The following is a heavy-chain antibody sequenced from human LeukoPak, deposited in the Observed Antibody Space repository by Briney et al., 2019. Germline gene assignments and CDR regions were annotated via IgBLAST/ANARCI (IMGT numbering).Heavy chain of an antibody. J-gene: IGHJ4*02. Sequence: GGSLRLSCAASGFTFSDYYMSWIRQAPGKGLEWVSCISSSGSTIYYADSVKGRFTISRDNAKNSLYLQMNSLRAEDTAVYYCARSRDAFGGVVSIWLYWGQGTLVTVSS. CDR3: ARSRDAFGGVVSIWLY. CDR2: ISSSGSTI. D-gene: IGHD5-24*01. CDR1: GFTFSDYY. V-gene: IGHV3-11*04.